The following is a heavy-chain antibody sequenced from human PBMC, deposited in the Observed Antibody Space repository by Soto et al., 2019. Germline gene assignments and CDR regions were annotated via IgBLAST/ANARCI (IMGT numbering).Heavy chain of an antibody. CDR1: GYSFTSYW. CDR2: IYPGDSDT. V-gene: IGHV5-51*03. D-gene: IGHD6-19*01. Sequence: VQLVQSGAEVKKPGESLKISCKGSGYSFTSYWIGWVRQMPGKGLEWMGIIYPGDSDTRYSPSFQGQVTISADKSSSTAYRQWSSLKASDTAMYYCARLPVAGRDYYYYGMDVWGQGTTVTVSS. J-gene: IGHJ6*02. CDR3: ARLPVAGRDYYYYGMDV.